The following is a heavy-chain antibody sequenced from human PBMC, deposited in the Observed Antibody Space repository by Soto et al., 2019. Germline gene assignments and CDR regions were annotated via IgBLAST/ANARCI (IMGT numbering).Heavy chain of an antibody. J-gene: IGHJ6*02. CDR2: IIPIFGTA. D-gene: IGHD2-2*01. CDR3: ASASDCSSTSCYGGYYYYGMDV. Sequence: SVKVSCKASGGTFSSYAISWVRQAPGQGLEWMGGIIPIFGTANYAQKFQGRVTITADESTSTAYMELSSLRSEDTAVYYCASASDCSSTSCYGGYYYYGMDVWGQGTTVTVSS. CDR1: GGTFSSYA. V-gene: IGHV1-69*13.